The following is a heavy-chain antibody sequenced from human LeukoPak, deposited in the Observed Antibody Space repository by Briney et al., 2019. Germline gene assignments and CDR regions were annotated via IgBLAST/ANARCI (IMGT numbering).Heavy chain of an antibody. CDR2: INPNSGGT. CDR1: GYTFTGYY. Sequence: GASVKVSCKASGYTFTGYYMHWVRQAPGQGLEWMGWINPNSGGTNYAQKFQGRVTMTRDTSISTAYMELSRLRSDDTAVYYCARDLTKAGYSSSFGYWGQGTLVTVSS. V-gene: IGHV1-2*02. J-gene: IGHJ4*02. CDR3: ARDLTKAGYSSSFGY. D-gene: IGHD6-13*01.